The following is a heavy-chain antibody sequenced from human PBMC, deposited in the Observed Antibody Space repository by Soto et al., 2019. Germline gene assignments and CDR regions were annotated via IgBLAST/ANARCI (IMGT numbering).Heavy chain of an antibody. CDR3: ARGAAPRDSSGYYSFDY. J-gene: IGHJ4*02. CDR2: IYYSGST. Sequence: SETLSLTCTVSGGSISSYYWSWIRQPPGKGLEWIGYIYYSGSTNYNPSLKSRVTISVDTSKNQFSLKLSSVTAADTAVYYCARGAAPRDSSGYYSFDYCGQGTLVTVSS. D-gene: IGHD3-22*01. V-gene: IGHV4-59*01. CDR1: GGSISSYY.